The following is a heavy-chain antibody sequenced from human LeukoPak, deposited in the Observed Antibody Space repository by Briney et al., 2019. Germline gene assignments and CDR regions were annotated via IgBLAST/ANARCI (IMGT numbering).Heavy chain of an antibody. Sequence: ASVKVSCKASGYTFTSYDINWVRQATGQGLEWMGWMNPNSGNTGYAQKFQGRVTITRNTSISTAYMELSSLRSEDTAVYYCASSPKQGHDMDVWGKGTTVTISS. CDR3: ASSPKQGHDMDV. CDR2: MNPNSGNT. V-gene: IGHV1-8*03. J-gene: IGHJ6*03. CDR1: GYTFTSYD.